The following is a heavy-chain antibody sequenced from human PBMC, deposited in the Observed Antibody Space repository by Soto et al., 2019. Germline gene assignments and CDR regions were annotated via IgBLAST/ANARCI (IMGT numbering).Heavy chain of an antibody. J-gene: IGHJ5*02. CDR3: ARVTDASNWFDP. V-gene: IGHV5-51*01. D-gene: IGHD3-16*01. Sequence: LGESLKISCKGSGYSFTTYWIGWVRQMPGKGLEWMGTIYPSDSQTRYSPTFQGQVTISADKSINTAYLQWSSLKASDTAMYYCARVTDASNWFDPWGQGTLVTVSS. CDR1: GYSFTTYW. CDR2: IYPSDSQT.